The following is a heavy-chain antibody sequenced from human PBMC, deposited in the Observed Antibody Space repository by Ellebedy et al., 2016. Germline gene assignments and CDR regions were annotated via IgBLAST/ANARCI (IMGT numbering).Heavy chain of an antibody. CDR2: IKQDGSEK. CDR1: GFTVSSNY. D-gene: IGHD2-15*01. V-gene: IGHV3-7*01. J-gene: IGHJ4*02. Sequence: GGSLRLSCAASGFTVSSNYMSWVRQAPGKGLEWVANIKQDGSEKYYVDSVKGRFTISRDNAKNSLYLQMNSLRAEDTAVYYCARDSKLGYCSGGSCYTLLRFGGIFDYWGQGTLVTVSS. CDR3: ARDSKLGYCSGGSCYTLLRFGGIFDY.